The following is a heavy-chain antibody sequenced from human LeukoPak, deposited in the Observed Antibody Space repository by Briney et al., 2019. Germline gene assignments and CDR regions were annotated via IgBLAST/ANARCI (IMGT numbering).Heavy chain of an antibody. CDR3: ARGDYYDGGGRNWFDP. V-gene: IGHV4-4*07. CDR2: IHTSWTT. D-gene: IGHD3-16*01. Sequence: SETLSLTCTGSGGSMSSYYWSFIRQPAWKGLEWIGRIHTSWTTYYNPSIKSRVTMSVDTSRNQFSLRLTSVTAADTAVYYCARGDYYDGGGRNWFDPWGQGTLVTVSS. J-gene: IGHJ5*02. CDR1: GGSMSSYY.